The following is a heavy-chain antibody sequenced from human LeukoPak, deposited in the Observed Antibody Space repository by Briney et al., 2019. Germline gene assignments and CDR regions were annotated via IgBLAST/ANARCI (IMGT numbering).Heavy chain of an antibody. CDR3: ARDLSYYDILIGYYTVYMDV. J-gene: IGHJ6*03. D-gene: IGHD3-9*01. V-gene: IGHV4-59*01. CDR1: GGSMYDYY. CDR2: IYYSGST. Sequence: SETLSLTCTVSGGSMYDYYWSWFRQPPGKGLEWIGYIYYSGSTNYNPSLKSRATISVGTSKNKFSLRLSSVTAADTAVYYCARDLSYYDILIGYYTVYMDVWGKGTTVTISS.